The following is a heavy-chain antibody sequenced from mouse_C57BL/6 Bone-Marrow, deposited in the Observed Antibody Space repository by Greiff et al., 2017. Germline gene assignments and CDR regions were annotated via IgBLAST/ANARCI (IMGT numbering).Heavy chain of an antibody. CDR2: IYPGDGDT. J-gene: IGHJ2*01. D-gene: IGHD4-1*01. Sequence: QVQLQQSGPELVKPGASVKISCKASGYAFSSSWMNWVKQRPGKGLEWIGRIYPGDGDTNYNGKFKGKATLTADKSSSTAYMQLSSLTSEDSAVYFCARWDWVLDYWGQGTTLTVSS. CDR1: GYAFSSSW. V-gene: IGHV1-82*01. CDR3: ARWDWVLDY.